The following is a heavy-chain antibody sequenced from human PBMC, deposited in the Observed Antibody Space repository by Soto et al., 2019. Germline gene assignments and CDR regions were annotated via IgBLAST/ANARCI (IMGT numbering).Heavy chain of an antibody. CDR3: ARYKSNYYNGMDV. V-gene: IGHV4-28*01. Sequence: SETLSLTCAVSGYSISSSNWWGWIRQPPGKGLEWIGYIYYSGTTYYNPSLKSRVTISVDTSKNQFSLKLSSVTAADTAVYYCARYKSNYYNGMDVWGQGTTVTVSS. D-gene: IGHD1-20*01. J-gene: IGHJ6*02. CDR2: IYYSGTT. CDR1: GYSISSSNW.